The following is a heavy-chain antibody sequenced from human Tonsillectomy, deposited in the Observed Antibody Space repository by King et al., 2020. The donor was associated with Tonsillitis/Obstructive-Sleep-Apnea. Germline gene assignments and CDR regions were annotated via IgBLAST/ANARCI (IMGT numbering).Heavy chain of an antibody. CDR1: GYTFTSYD. CDR3: ARVITYDFWSGYYTGDAFDI. D-gene: IGHD3-3*01. Sequence: QLVQSGAEVKKPGASVKVSCKASGYTFTSYDINWVRQATGQGLEWMGWMNPNSGNTGYAQKFQGRVTMTRNTSISTAYMELSSLRSEDTAVYYCARVITYDFWSGYYTGDAFDIWGKGQWSPSLQ. V-gene: IGHV1-8*01. CDR2: MNPNSGNT. J-gene: IGHJ3*02.